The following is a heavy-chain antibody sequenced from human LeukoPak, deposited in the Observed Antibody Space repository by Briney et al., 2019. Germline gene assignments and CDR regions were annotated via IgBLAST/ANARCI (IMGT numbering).Heavy chain of an antibody. V-gene: IGHV1-8*01. CDR3: ARGLYYDFWSGYYHTMKYYYGMDV. Sequence: ASAKVSFKASGCIFSSYDINWGRPATGQGRVWRGWMNPNSGNTGYAQKFQGRVTMTRNTSISTAYMELSSLRSEDTAVYYCARGLYYDFWSGYYHTMKYYYGMDVWGQGTTVTVSS. D-gene: IGHD3-3*01. CDR2: MNPNSGNT. J-gene: IGHJ6*02. CDR1: GCIFSSYD.